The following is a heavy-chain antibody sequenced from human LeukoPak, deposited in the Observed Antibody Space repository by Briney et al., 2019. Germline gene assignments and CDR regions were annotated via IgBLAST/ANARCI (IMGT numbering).Heavy chain of an antibody. CDR3: ARSWGPVAIFGVATDAFDI. D-gene: IGHD3-3*01. CDR2: IIPIFGTA. Sequence: ASVKVSCTASGGTFSSYAISWVRQAPGQGLEWMGGIIPIFGTANYAQKFQGRVTITADESTSTAYMELSSLRSEDTAVYYCARSWGPVAIFGVATDAFDIWGQGTMVTVSS. CDR1: GGTFSSYA. J-gene: IGHJ3*02. V-gene: IGHV1-69*13.